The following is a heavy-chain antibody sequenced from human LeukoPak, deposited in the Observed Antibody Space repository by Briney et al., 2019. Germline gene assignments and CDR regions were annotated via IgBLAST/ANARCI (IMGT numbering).Heavy chain of an antibody. J-gene: IGHJ6*03. CDR3: AKGMTAYYYMDV. Sequence: GGSLRLSCAASGFTFSSYAMSWVRQAPGKGLEWVSAISGSGGSTYYADSVKGRFTISRDNSKNTLYLQMNSLRTEDTALYYCAKGMTAYYYMDVWGKGTTVTVSS. CDR2: ISGSGGST. D-gene: IGHD2-21*02. CDR1: GFTFSSYA. V-gene: IGHV3-23*01.